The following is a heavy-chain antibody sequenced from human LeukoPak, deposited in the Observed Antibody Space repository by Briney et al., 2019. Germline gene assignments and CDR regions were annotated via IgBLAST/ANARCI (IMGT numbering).Heavy chain of an antibody. V-gene: IGHV1-46*01. CDR2: INPSGGST. Sequence: RGASVKVSCKASGYTFTSYYMHWVRQAPGQGLEWMGIINPSGGSTSYAQKLQGRVTMTTDTSTSTAYMELRSLRSDDTAVYYCARGNYCSGGSCYDGAFDYWGQGTLVTVSS. J-gene: IGHJ4*02. D-gene: IGHD2-15*01. CDR1: GYTFTSYY. CDR3: ARGNYCSGGSCYDGAFDY.